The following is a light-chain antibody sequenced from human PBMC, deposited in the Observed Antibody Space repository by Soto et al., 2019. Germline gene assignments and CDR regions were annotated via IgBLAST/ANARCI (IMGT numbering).Light chain of an antibody. CDR2: GAS. CDR3: QQYNNWSGT. J-gene: IGKJ1*01. V-gene: IGKV3-15*01. CDR1: QSVSSN. Sequence: EIVMTQSPATLSVSPGERATLSCWASQSVSSNLAWYQQKPGQTPRLLIYGASTRATGIPARFSGSGSGTEFTLTIRSLQSEDFAVYYCQQYNNWSGTFGHGTKVEIK.